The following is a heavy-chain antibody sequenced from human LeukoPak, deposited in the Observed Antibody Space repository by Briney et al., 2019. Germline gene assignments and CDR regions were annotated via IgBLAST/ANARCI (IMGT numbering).Heavy chain of an antibody. V-gene: IGHV5-51*01. J-gene: IGHJ4*02. CDR2: IYPGDSDT. CDR1: GYSFSNYW. Sequence: GESLQISCKGSGYSFSNYWIGWGRQMPGKGLGGMGIIYPGDSDTRYSPSFQGQVTISADKSIRTAYLQWSSLKASDTAIYYCARHHDYGDYGCFDYWGQGTLVTVSS. D-gene: IGHD4-17*01. CDR3: ARHHDYGDYGCFDY.